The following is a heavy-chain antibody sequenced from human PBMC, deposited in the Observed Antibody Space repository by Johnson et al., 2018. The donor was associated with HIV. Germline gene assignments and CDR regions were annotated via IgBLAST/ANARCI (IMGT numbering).Heavy chain of an antibody. Sequence: QVQLVESGGGVVQPGRSLRLSCAASGFTFSSYPMHWVRQAPGKGLEWVALVSYDGSNKYYADSVKGRFTISRDNSKNTLYLQMNSLRAEDTALYYCARGYHESSGYAGAFDIWGQGTMVTVSS. V-gene: IGHV3-30-3*01. D-gene: IGHD3-22*01. CDR1: GFTFSSYP. CDR3: ARGYHESSGYAGAFDI. J-gene: IGHJ3*02. CDR2: VSYDGSNK.